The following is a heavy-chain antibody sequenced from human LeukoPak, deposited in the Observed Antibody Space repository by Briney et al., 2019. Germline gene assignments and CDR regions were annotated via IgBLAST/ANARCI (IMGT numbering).Heavy chain of an antibody. V-gene: IGHV1-18*01. Sequence: ASVKLSCKASGYTFTSYGVSWVRQAPGQGLEWMVCISAYNGNTNYAQRLQGRVTMTTDTSTSTAYMELRSLRSDDTAVYYCARGYDAYIDAFDIWGQGTMVTVSS. CDR1: GYTFTSYG. CDR3: ARGYDAYIDAFDI. CDR2: ISAYNGNT. J-gene: IGHJ3*02. D-gene: IGHD3-16*01.